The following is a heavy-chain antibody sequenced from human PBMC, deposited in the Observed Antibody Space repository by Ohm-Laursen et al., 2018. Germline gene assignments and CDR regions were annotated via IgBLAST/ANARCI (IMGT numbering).Heavy chain of an antibody. Sequence: SLRLSCAASGFTFRGYGMEWVRQAPGKGLEWVAVIRHDAVEQFHADSVKGRFTISRDNSRNTLYLQMKSLRAEDKAVYYCGRVGYDSRGYPVDYWGQGTLVSVSS. V-gene: IGHV3-33*01. CDR1: GFTFRGYG. J-gene: IGHJ4*02. D-gene: IGHD3-22*01. CDR3: GRVGYDSRGYPVDY. CDR2: IRHDAVEQ.